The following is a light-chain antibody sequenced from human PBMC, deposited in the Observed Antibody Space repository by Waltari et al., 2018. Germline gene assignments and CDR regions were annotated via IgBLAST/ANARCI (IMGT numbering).Light chain of an antibody. V-gene: IGLV2-8*01. CDR3: SSYAGSNNFVV. Sequence: QSALTQSPSASGSPGQSVTISCTGISSDGGDYNYVSWYQQPPGKAPKVMIYEVSKRPSGVPDRFSGSKSGNTASLTVSGLQAEDEADYYCSSYAGSNNFVVFGGGTKLTVL. CDR2: EVS. CDR1: SSDGGDYNY. J-gene: IGLJ2*01.